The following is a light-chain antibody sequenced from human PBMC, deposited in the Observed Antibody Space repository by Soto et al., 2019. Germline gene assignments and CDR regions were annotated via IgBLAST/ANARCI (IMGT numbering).Light chain of an antibody. CDR1: QSVSNNY. J-gene: IGKJ1*01. Sequence: EIVLTQSPGTLSLSAGEIATLSCRASQSVSNNYLAWYQQKPGQAPRLLIYGASNRATGIPDRFSGSGSGTDFTLTISSLQPEDFATYYCQQSYSTPRTFGQGTKVDI. V-gene: IGKV3-20*01. CDR3: QQSYSTPRT. CDR2: GAS.